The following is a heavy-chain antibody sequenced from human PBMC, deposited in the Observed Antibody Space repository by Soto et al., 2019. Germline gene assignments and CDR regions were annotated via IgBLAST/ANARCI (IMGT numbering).Heavy chain of an antibody. D-gene: IGHD3-3*01. CDR1: GYSFTSYW. Sequence: GESLKISCKGSGYSFTSYWIGWVRQMPGKGLEWMGIIYPGDSDTRYSPSFQGQVTISADKSISTAYLQWSSLKASDTAMYYCARHRHTIFGVVNYFDYWGQGTLVTVSS. CDR3: ARHRHTIFGVVNYFDY. CDR2: IYPGDSDT. J-gene: IGHJ4*02. V-gene: IGHV5-51*01.